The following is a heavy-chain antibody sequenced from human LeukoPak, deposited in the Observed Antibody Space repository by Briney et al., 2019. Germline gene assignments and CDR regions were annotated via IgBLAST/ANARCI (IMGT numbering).Heavy chain of an antibody. CDR1: GGTFSSYA. CDR2: IIPIFGTA. J-gene: IGHJ4*02. D-gene: IGHD6-19*01. Sequence: GASVKVSCKASGGTFSSYAISWVRQAPGQGLEWMGGIIPIFGTANYAQKIQGRVTITADKSTSTAYMELSSLRSEDTAVYYCARDPTYSSGWYFGYWGQGTLVTVSS. CDR3: ARDPTYSSGWYFGY. V-gene: IGHV1-69*06.